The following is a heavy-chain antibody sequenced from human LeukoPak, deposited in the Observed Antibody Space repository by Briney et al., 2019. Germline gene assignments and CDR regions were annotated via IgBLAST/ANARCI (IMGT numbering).Heavy chain of an antibody. CDR1: GGTFSSYA. D-gene: IGHD3-22*01. CDR3: AWTALRGNYDSSGYYYGNIDY. CDR2: IIPIFGTA. V-gene: IGHV1-69*05. J-gene: IGHJ4*02. Sequence: ASVKVSCKASGGTFSSYAISWVRQAPGQGLEWMGGIIPIFGTANYAQKFQGRVTITTDESTSTAYMELSSLRSEDTAVYYCAWTALRGNYDSSGYYYGNIDYWGQGTLVTVSS.